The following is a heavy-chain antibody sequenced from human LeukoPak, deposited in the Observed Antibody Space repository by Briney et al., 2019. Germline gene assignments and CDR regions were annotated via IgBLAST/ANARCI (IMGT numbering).Heavy chain of an antibody. J-gene: IGHJ3*02. CDR2: ISSSSSIYI. D-gene: IGHD5-24*01. CDR1: GFTFSNYR. Sequence: GGSLRLSCAASGFTFSNYRVNWVRQAPGKGLEWVSSISSSSSIYIYYADSLKGRFTISRDNAKNSLYLQMNSLRAEDTAVYYCARGRDGYNLVDAFDIWGQGIMVTVSS. CDR3: ARGRDGYNLVDAFDI. V-gene: IGHV3-21*01.